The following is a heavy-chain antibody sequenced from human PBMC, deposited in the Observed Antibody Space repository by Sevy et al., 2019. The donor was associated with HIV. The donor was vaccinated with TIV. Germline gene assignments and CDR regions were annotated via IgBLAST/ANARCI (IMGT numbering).Heavy chain of an antibody. CDR3: TTDYDYIWGSYRYPENYFDY. CDR1: GFTFSNAW. D-gene: IGHD3-16*02. V-gene: IGHV3-15*01. Sequence: GGSLRLSCAVSGFTFSNAWMSWVRQAPGKGLEWVGRIKSKTDGGTTDYAAPVKGRFTISRDDSKNTLYLQMNSLKTEDTAVYYCTTDYDYIWGSYRYPENYFDYWGQGTLVTVSS. CDR2: IKSKTDGGTT. J-gene: IGHJ4*02.